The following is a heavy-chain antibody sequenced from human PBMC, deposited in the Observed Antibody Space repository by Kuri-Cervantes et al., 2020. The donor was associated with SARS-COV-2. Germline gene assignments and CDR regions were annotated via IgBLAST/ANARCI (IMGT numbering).Heavy chain of an antibody. J-gene: IGHJ4*02. CDR1: GYSISSGYY. CDR3: ASRAVAAPD. D-gene: IGHD6-19*01. Sequence: SQTLSLTCAVSGYSISSGYYWGWIRQPPGEGLEWMGSIYHSGSTYYNPSLKSRVTMSVDPSKNQFYLKLSSVTAADTAVYYCASRAVAAPDWGQGTLVTVSS. CDR2: IYHSGST. V-gene: IGHV4-38-2*01.